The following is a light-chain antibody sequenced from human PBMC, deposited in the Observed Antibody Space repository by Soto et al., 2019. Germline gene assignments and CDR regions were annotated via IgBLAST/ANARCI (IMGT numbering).Light chain of an antibody. CDR1: SSDVSDYYR. J-gene: IGLJ1*01. V-gene: IGLV2-18*01. CDR3: SLYTSTSTYV. Sequence: SVLTQPPSVSVSPGQSVTISCTGTSSDVSDYYRFSWYQQLPDSAPKLLIYGVSNRPSGVPDRFSGSRSANTASLTISGLQPEEEADYYCSLYTSTSTYVFGPGTKVTVL. CDR2: GVS.